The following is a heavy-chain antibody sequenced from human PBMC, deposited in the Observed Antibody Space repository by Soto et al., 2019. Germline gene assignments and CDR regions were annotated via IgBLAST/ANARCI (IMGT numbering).Heavy chain of an antibody. V-gene: IGHV3-7*04. J-gene: IGHJ4*02. D-gene: IGHD1-26*01. CDR1: GFTFSSFW. CDR3: GRDLRDWDSGSYSYDY. Sequence: SCAASGFTFSSFWMTWVRQAPGKGLEWVANIKQDGGDKNYVDSVKGRFTISRDNAKKSLYLQMNSLRAEDTAVYYCGRDLRDWDSGSYSYDYWGQGTLVTVSS. CDR2: IKQDGGDK.